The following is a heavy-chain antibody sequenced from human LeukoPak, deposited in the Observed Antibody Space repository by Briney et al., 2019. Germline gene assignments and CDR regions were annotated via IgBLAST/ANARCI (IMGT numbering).Heavy chain of an antibody. CDR3: AREKVRQSGMDV. D-gene: IGHD2-2*01. J-gene: IGHJ6*02. CDR2: INPNSGGT. Sequence: ASVKVSCKASGYTFTGYYMHWVRQAPGQGLEWMGGINPNSGGTNYAQKFQGRVTMTRDTSISTAYMELSRLKSDDTAVYYCAREKVRQSGMDVWGQGTTVTVSS. V-gene: IGHV1-2*02. CDR1: GYTFTGYY.